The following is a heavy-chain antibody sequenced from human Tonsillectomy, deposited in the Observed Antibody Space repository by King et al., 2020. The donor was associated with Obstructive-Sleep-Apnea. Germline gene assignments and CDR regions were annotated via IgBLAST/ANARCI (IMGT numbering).Heavy chain of an antibody. CDR2: IIPIFGTA. D-gene: IGHD2-21*02. CDR3: ARVAPTYCGGDCYHDY. CDR1: GGTLSSYA. V-gene: IGHV1-69*01. J-gene: IGHJ4*02. Sequence: AQLVQSGAEVKKPGSSVKVSCKASGGTLSSYAISWVRQAPGQGLEWMGGIIPIFGTANYAQKFQGRVTITADESTSTAYMELSSLSSEDTAVYYCARVAPTYCGGDCYHDYWGQGTLVTVSS.